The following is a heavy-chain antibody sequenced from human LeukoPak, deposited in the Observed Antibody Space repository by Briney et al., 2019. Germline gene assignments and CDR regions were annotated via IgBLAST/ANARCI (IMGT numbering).Heavy chain of an antibody. D-gene: IGHD1-26*01. CDR3: ARAAGSGSCYFQH. V-gene: IGHV1-18*01. CDR2: ISAYNGNT. J-gene: IGHJ1*01. Sequence: ASVKVSCKASGYTFTSYGISWVRQAPGQGLEWMGWISAYNGNTNYAQKLQGRVTMTTDTSTSTAYVELRSLRSDDTAVYYCARAAGSGSCYFQHWGQGTLVTVSS. CDR1: GYTFTSYG.